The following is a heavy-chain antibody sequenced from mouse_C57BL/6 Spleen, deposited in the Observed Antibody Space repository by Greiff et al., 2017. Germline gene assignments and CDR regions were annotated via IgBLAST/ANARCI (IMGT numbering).Heavy chain of an antibody. V-gene: IGHV1-62-2*01. CDR2: FYPGRGSI. Sequence: VQLQQSGAELVKPGASVTLSCKASGYTFTEYTIHWVKQRSGQGLEWIGWFYPGRGSIKYNEKFKGKATLPAAKSSSTVYMELSRVTSEDSAVXFCASNEDGEYLDYWGQGTSLTVSS. J-gene: IGHJ2*02. CDR3: ASNEDGEYLDY. CDR1: GYTFTEYT.